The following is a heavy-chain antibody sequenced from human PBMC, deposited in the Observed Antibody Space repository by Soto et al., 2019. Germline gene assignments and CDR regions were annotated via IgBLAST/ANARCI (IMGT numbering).Heavy chain of an antibody. J-gene: IGHJ4*02. CDR1: GGSISSGGYS. CDR2: IYHSVST. CDR3: ARVTDY. Sequence: QLQLQESGSGLVKPSQTLSLTCAVSGGSISSGGYSWSWIRLPPGQGLEWIAYIYHSVSTYYNPSLKSRVTISVDRPKHQFSLKLSSVTAADTAVYYCARVTDYWGQGTRVTVSS. D-gene: IGHD3-16*01. V-gene: IGHV4-30-2*01.